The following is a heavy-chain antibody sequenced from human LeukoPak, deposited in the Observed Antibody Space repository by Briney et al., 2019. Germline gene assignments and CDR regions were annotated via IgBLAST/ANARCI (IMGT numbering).Heavy chain of an antibody. CDR3: ARGPVDLYCSGGSCYRNWFDP. D-gene: IGHD2-15*01. Sequence: SETLSLTCAVYGGSFSGYSWSWIRQPPGKGLEWIGEINHSGSTNYNPSLKSRVTISVDTSKNQFSLKLSSVTAADTAVYYCARGPVDLYCSGGSCYRNWFDPWGQGTLVTVSS. J-gene: IGHJ5*02. CDR2: INHSGST. V-gene: IGHV4-34*01. CDR1: GGSFSGYS.